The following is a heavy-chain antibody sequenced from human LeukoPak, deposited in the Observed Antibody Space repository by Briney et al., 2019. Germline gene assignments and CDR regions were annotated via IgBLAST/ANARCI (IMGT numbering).Heavy chain of an antibody. CDR1: GSPFSYNV. V-gene: IGHV3-9*01. CDR3: AKTYYYDSSGTDY. Sequence: GGPLSLPCAASGSPFSYNVMPWSRRPQGKGLKGVSGISWNSGSIGYADSVKGRFTISRDNAKNSLYLQMNSLRAEDTALYYCAKTYYYDSSGTDYWGQGTLVTVSS. CDR2: ISWNSGSI. D-gene: IGHD3-22*01. J-gene: IGHJ4*02.